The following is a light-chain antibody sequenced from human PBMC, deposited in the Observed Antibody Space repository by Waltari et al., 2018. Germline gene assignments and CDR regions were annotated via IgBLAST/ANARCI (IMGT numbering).Light chain of an antibody. Sequence: DIVMIQSPDSLAVSLGERATINCKSSQSILYSSNNKNYLAWYQQKAGQPPKVLIYWASTRESGVPDRFSGSGSGTDFTLTISSLQAEDVAVYYCQQYYSNPPGTFGQGTKVEIK. CDR1: QSILYSSNNKNY. V-gene: IGKV4-1*01. CDR3: QQYYSNPPGT. J-gene: IGKJ1*01. CDR2: WAS.